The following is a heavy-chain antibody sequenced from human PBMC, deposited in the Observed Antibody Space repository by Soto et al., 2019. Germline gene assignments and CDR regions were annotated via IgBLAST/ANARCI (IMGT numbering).Heavy chain of an antibody. CDR3: AKHEGYCSSTTCSNFDY. D-gene: IGHD2-2*01. J-gene: IGHJ4*02. V-gene: IGHV5-51*01. Sequence: PGESLKISCRGSGFTFTNYWIAWVRQMPGKGLEWMGIIYPGDSDTSYSPSFRGQVTISADKSINTAYLHWSSLKASDTAMYYCAKHEGYCSSTTCSNFDYWGQGTLVTVSS. CDR1: GFTFTNYW. CDR2: IYPGDSDT.